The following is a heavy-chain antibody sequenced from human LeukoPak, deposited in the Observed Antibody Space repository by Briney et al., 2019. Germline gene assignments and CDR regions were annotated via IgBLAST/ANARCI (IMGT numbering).Heavy chain of an antibody. CDR3: VRSHPILVVVAASYYYGMDV. V-gene: IGHV1-2*02. CDR1: GYTFTGYY. Sequence: ASVKVSCKASGYTFTGYYMHWVRQAPGQGLEWMGWINPNSGGTNYAQKFQGRVTMTRDTSISTAYMELSRLRSDDTAVYYCVRSHPILVVVAASYYYGMDVWGQGTTVTVSS. D-gene: IGHD2-15*01. J-gene: IGHJ6*02. CDR2: INPNSGGT.